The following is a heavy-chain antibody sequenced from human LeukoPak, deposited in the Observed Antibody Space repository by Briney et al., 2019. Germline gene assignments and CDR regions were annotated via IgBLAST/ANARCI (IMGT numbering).Heavy chain of an antibody. V-gene: IGHV3-21*01. J-gene: IGHJ4*02. CDR3: ATEGIQLWLRYFDY. Sequence: PGGSLRPSCAASGFTFSSYSMNWVRQAPGKGLEWVSSISSSSSYIYYADSVKGRFTISRDNAKNSLYLQMNSLRAEDTAVYYCATEGIQLWLRYFDYWGQGTLVTVSS. D-gene: IGHD5-18*01. CDR1: GFTFSSYS. CDR2: ISSSSSYI.